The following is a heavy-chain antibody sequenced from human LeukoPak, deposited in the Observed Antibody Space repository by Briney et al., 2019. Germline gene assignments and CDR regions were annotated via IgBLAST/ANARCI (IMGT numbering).Heavy chain of an antibody. Sequence: GGSLRLSCAASGFTFSDYYMIWIRQAPGKGLEWVSVIYSGGSTDYADSVKGRFTISRDTSKNTLYLQMNSLRVEDTAVYYCARSSHYDILTGYSEEDAFDIWGQGTMVTVSS. D-gene: IGHD3-9*01. V-gene: IGHV3-53*01. CDR1: GFTFSDYY. CDR3: ARSSHYDILTGYSEEDAFDI. J-gene: IGHJ3*02. CDR2: IYSGGST.